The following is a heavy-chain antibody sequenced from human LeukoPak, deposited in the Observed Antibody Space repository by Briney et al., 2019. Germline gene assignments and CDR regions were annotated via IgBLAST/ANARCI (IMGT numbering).Heavy chain of an antibody. CDR3: ARDDFVAVAGTDY. Sequence: GGSLRLSCAASGFTFSSYSMNWVRQAPGKGLEWVAVISYDGSNKYYADSVKGRFTISRDNSKNTLYLQMNSLRAEDTAVYYCARDDFVAVAGTDYWGQGTLVTVSS. J-gene: IGHJ4*02. D-gene: IGHD6-19*01. V-gene: IGHV3-30*03. CDR2: ISYDGSNK. CDR1: GFTFSSYS.